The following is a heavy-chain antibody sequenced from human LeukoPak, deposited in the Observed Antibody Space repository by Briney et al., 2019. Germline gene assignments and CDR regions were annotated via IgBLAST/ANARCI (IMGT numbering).Heavy chain of an antibody. J-gene: IGHJ6*04. Sequence: PSGTLSLTCAVSGGSISSSNWWSWVRQPPGKGLEWIGEIYHSGSTNYNPSLKSRVTISVDKSKNQLSLKLSSVTAADTAVYYCARGLQQLVQDYYYYYGMDVWGKGTTVTVSS. CDR3: ARGLQQLVQDYYYYYGMDV. CDR1: GGSISSSNW. D-gene: IGHD6-13*01. CDR2: IYHSGST. V-gene: IGHV4-4*02.